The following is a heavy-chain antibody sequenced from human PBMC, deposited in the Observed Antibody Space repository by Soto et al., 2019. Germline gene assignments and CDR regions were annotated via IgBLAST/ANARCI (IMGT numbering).Heavy chain of an antibody. CDR2: IKSKAYGGTT. D-gene: IGHD2-2*01. V-gene: IGHV3-15*07. CDR1: GFTFSNAW. CDR3: TRTILCTGGYCSSTSGGDY. Sequence: GGSLSLSCAASGFTFSNAWFNWVRQAPGKGLEWVGRIKSKAYGGTTEYAASVKGRFTISRDDSKSIAYLQMNSLRTEDTAVYYCTRTILCTGGYCSSTSGGDYWGQGTLVTVSS. J-gene: IGHJ4*02.